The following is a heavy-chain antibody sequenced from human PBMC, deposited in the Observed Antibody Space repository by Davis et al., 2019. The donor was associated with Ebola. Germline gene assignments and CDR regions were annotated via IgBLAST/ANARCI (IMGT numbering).Heavy chain of an antibody. Sequence: AASVKVSCKASGYTFNSHGISWVRQAPGQGLEWTAWISAYNGHTNYAQKFQGRLTLTTDTSTSTVYMELRSLTSDDTAEYYCARGRNGGWDFDYWGQGTRVTVSS. V-gene: IGHV1-18*01. CDR3: ARGRNGGWDFDY. D-gene: IGHD6-19*01. CDR2: ISAYNGHT. J-gene: IGHJ4*02. CDR1: GYTFNSHG.